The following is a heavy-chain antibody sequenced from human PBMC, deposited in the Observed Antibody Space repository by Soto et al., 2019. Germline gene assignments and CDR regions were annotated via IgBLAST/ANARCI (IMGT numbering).Heavy chain of an antibody. Sequence: QVQLVQSGAEVRKPGSSVKVSCKASGGTFSNYALSWVRQAPGQGLEWMGGIIPLFSTANYAQKFQGTATLIADETTSTAYRKLSSLRSEDTAVYYCAGASVDTAFITLDYVYWHYGTDVWGRRTTVTVAS. V-gene: IGHV1-69*01. D-gene: IGHD5-18*01. J-gene: IGHJ6*02. CDR2: IIPLFSTA. CDR1: GGTFSNYA. CDR3: AGASVDTAFITLDYVYWHYGTDV.